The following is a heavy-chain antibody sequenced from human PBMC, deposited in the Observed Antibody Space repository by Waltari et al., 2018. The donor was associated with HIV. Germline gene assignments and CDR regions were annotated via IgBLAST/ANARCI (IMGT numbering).Heavy chain of an antibody. CDR1: GYSISSGYY. Sequence: QVQVQESGPGLVKPSETLSLTCAVSGYSISSGYYWGWIRQPPGKGLEFFGYVNDNSGNTYYNPSLKSRVTRSKDTSKNQFSLKLNSVTAADTAVYYCARLLRSQSAFDLWGQGLRVTVSS. CDR3: ARLLRSQSAFDL. V-gene: IGHV4-38-2*01. J-gene: IGHJ3*01. CDR2: VNDNSGNT. D-gene: IGHD3-3*01.